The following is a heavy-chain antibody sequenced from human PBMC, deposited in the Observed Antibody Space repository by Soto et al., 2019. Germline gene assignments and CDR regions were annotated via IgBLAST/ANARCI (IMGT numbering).Heavy chain of an antibody. D-gene: IGHD5-18*01. CDR2: VKYGGNT. J-gene: IGHJ4*02. CDR3: AGGSQDSYYY. V-gene: IGHV4-34*01. Sequence: PSETLYLTCAVFDEPFRNYYWTWIRQPPGKGLEWIGEVKYGGNTRYDPSLESRVTISTDTSKNQFSLKLTSVTAADAAVYYCAGGSQDSYYYWGQGTLVTVSS. CDR1: DEPFRNYY.